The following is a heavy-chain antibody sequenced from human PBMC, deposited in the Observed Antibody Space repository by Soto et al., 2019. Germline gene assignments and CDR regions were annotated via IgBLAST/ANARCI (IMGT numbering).Heavy chain of an antibody. J-gene: IGHJ6*02. CDR3: ARDLAIRHDYSNYESSRYYYYGMDV. CDR2: IYYSGST. D-gene: IGHD4-4*01. Sequence: SETLSLTCTVSGGSISSGGYYWSWIRQHPGKGLEWIGYIYYSGSTYYNPSLKSRVTISVDTSKNQFSLKLSSVTAADTAVYYCARDLAIRHDYSNYESSRYYYYGMDVWGQGTTVTVSS. CDR1: GGSISSGGYY. V-gene: IGHV4-31*03.